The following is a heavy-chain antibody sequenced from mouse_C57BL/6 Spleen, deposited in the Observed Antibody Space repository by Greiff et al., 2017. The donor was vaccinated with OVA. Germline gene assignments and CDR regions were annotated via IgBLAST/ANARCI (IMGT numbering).Heavy chain of an antibody. CDR2: INPNNGGT. J-gene: IGHJ1*03. Sequence: VQLQQSGPELVKPGASVKISCKASGYTFTDYYMNWVKQSHGQSLEWIGDINPNNGGTSYNQKFKGKATLTVDKSSSTAYMELSSLTSEDSAVYYCARSRGCDYDGTVDFDVWGTGTTVTVSS. CDR1: GYTFTDYY. CDR3: ARSRGCDYDGTVDFDV. V-gene: IGHV1-26*01. D-gene: IGHD2-4*01.